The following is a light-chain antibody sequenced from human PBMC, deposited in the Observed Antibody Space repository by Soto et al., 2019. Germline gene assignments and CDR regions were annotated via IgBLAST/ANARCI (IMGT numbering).Light chain of an antibody. Sequence: EIVMTQSPATLSVSPGERATLSCRASQSVGSNLAWYQQKPGQSPRLLIYGASTRATDIPARFSGSGSGTEFPLAISSLQSEDFAVYYCQQYNNWPPYTFGQGTKLGIK. CDR1: QSVGSN. CDR3: QQYNNWPPYT. CDR2: GAS. J-gene: IGKJ2*01. V-gene: IGKV3-15*01.